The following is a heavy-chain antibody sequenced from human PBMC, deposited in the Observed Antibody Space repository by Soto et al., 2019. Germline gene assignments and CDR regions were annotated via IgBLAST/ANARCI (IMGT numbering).Heavy chain of an antibody. D-gene: IGHD6-13*01. Sequence: QVQLVQSGAEVKKPGSSVKVSCKASGGTFSSYTISWVRQAPGQGLEWMGRIIPILGIANYAQKFQGRVTITADKSTSTAYMEPSSLRSEDTAVYYCARGIAAAGTSYGMDVWGQGTTVTVSS. CDR3: ARGIAAAGTSYGMDV. V-gene: IGHV1-69*02. J-gene: IGHJ6*02. CDR1: GGTFSSYT. CDR2: IIPILGIA.